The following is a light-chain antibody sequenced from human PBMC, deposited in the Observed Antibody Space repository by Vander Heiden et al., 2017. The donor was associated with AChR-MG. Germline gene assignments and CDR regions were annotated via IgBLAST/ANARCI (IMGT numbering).Light chain of an antibody. CDR2: RND. V-gene: IGLV1-47*01. CDR3: AAWDDSLTVL. Sequence: QAVLTQPPSVSGTPGRSVTISCSGGSSHIGIDFVNWYHLLPGTAPKLLIYRNDQRPSGVPDRFSGSKSGTSASLAISGLRSEDEGDYYCAAWDDSLTVLFGGGTKLTGL. CDR1: SSHIGIDF. J-gene: IGLJ2*01.